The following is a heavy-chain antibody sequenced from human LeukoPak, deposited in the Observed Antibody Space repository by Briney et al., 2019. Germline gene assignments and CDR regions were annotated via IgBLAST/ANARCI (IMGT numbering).Heavy chain of an antibody. Sequence: GGSLRLSCAASGFTFSNYGMHWVRQAPGKGLEWVAVIWYDGSKKYYADSVKGRLTITRDNSKNTLYVQMSSLRAEDTAVYYCARSNNGGWGYCDYWGQGSLVTVSS. CDR3: ARSNNGGWGYCDY. V-gene: IGHV3-33*01. J-gene: IGHJ4*02. CDR2: IWYDGSKK. D-gene: IGHD3-16*01. CDR1: GFTFSNYG.